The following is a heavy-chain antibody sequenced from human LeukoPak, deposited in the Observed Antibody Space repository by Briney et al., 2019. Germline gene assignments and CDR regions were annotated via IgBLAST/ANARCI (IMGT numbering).Heavy chain of an antibody. D-gene: IGHD2-15*01. CDR2: IKSKTGGGTT. Sequence: GGSPRLSCAASGFTFSNAWMSWVRQAPGKGLEWVGRIKSKTGGGTTDYAAPVKGRFTISRDDSKNTLYLQMNSLKTEDTAVYYCTTSDLGYCSGGSCYSGDYWGQGTLVTVSS. J-gene: IGHJ4*02. CDR3: TTSDLGYCSGGSCYSGDY. V-gene: IGHV3-15*01. CDR1: GFTFSNAW.